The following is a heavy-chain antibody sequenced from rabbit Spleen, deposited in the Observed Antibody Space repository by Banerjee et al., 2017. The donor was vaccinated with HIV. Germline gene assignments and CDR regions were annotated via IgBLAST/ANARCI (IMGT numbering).Heavy chain of an antibody. Sequence: QEQLVESGGGLVQPEGSLTLTCTASGFSFSSSCYMCWVRQAPGKGLEWIGCIYIGSGNTYYASWAKGRFTISKTSSTTVTLQMTSLTAADTATYFCARGGYTYGVGFYPYPTGNFNLWGPGTLVTVS. CDR2: IYIGSGNT. CDR1: GFSFSSSCY. D-gene: IGHD6-1*01. J-gene: IGHJ4*01. CDR3: ARGGYTYGVGFYPYPTGNFNL. V-gene: IGHV1S45*01.